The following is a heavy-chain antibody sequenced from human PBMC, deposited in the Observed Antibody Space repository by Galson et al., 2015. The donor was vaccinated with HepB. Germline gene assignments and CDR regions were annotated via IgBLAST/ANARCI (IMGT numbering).Heavy chain of an antibody. CDR3: ARDGSYNSGWLIRYYGMVV. V-gene: IGHV3-33*01. CDR2: IWSDGSNK. Sequence: SLRLSCAASGFTFSSYAMLWVRQAPGKGLEWVALIWSDGSNKYYADSVKGRFTISRDNSKNTLSLQMNSLRAEDTAVYYCARDGSYNSGWLIRYYGMVVWGQGTTVTVSS. J-gene: IGHJ6*02. D-gene: IGHD6-19*01. CDR1: GFTFSSYA.